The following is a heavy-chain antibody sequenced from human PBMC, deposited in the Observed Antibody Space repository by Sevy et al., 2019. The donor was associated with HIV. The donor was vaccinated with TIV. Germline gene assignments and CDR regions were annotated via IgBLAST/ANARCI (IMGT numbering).Heavy chain of an antibody. CDR1: GFTFNTYS. V-gene: IGHV3-48*02. CDR3: ARCPGHYSIDY. J-gene: IGHJ4*02. Sequence: GGSLRLSCAASGFTFNTYSLLWVRQTPGKGLEWLSFIGTAAGVTYYADSVKGRFTISRDNAKNSLYLQMNSLRDEDTAVYYCARCPGHYSIDYWGQGTLVTVSS. D-gene: IGHD2-21*01. CDR2: IGTAAGVT.